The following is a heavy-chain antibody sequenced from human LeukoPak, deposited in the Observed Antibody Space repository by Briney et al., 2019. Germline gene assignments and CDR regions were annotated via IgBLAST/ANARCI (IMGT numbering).Heavy chain of an antibody. D-gene: IGHD6-13*01. CDR2: ISGSGGST. J-gene: IGHJ4*02. CDR1: GFTFSSYA. CDR3: AKRVHSSSFFFDY. V-gene: IGHV3-23*01. Sequence: GGSLRLSCAVSGFTFSSYAMSWVRQAPGKGLEWVSAISGSGGSTYYADSVKGRFTISRDNSKNTLYLQMNSLRAEDTAVYYCAKRVHSSSFFFDYWGQGTLVTVSS.